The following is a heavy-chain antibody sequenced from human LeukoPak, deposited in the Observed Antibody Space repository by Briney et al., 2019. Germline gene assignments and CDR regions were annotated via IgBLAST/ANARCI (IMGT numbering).Heavy chain of an antibody. D-gene: IGHD5-24*01. CDR1: GYTFTSYY. V-gene: IGHV1-46*01. CDR3: SRSADGYNYEPWFDP. CDR2: INPSGGST. J-gene: IGHJ5*02. Sequence: ASVKVSCKASGYTFTSYYMHWVRQAPGQGLEWMGIINPSGGSTSYAQKFQGRVTMTRDMSTSTVYMELSSLRSEDTAVYYCSRSADGYNYEPWFDPWGQGTLVTVSS.